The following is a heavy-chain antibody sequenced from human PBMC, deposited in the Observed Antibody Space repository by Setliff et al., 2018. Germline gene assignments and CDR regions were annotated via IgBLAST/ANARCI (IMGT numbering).Heavy chain of an antibody. CDR1: GESFSNNY. CDR3: ARLPRTVTHFDY. CDR2: IFYSGSS. V-gene: IGHV4-59*01. J-gene: IGHJ4*02. Sequence: SETLSLTCSVYGESFSNNYWSWIRQPPGKGLEWIGYIFYSGSSNYNPSLQSRVSISVDTSKNQLSLKLDSLTAADTAVYFCARLPRTVTHFDYWGQGALVTVSS. D-gene: IGHD4-17*01.